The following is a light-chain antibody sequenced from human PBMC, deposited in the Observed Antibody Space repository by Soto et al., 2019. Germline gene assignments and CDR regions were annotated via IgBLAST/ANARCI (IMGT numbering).Light chain of an antibody. V-gene: IGKV3-20*01. CDR3: QQYGNSLWT. CDR1: QSVSSNN. CDR2: GVS. J-gene: IGKJ1*01. Sequence: EIVLTQSPGTLSLSPGETATLSCRASQSVSSNNLAWYQQQPGQAPRLLMYGVSSRATGIPDRFSASGSGTDFTLTISGVEPEDFAVYYCQQYGNSLWTFGQGTKLEI.